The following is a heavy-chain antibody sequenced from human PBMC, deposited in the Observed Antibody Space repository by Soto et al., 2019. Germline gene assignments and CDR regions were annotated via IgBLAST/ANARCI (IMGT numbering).Heavy chain of an antibody. CDR3: ARDRTSRGRVVRGVKGMDV. V-gene: IGHV4-34*01. CDR2: INHSGST. Sequence: SETLSLTCAVYGGSFSGYYWSWIRQPPGKGLEWIGEINHSGSTNYNPSLKSRVTISVDTSKNQFFLKLSSVTAADTAVYYCARDRTSRGRVVRGVKGMDVWGQGTTVTVSS. D-gene: IGHD3-10*01. J-gene: IGHJ6*02. CDR1: GGSFSGYY.